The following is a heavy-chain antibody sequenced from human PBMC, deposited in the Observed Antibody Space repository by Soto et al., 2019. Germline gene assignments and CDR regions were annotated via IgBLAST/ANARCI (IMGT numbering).Heavy chain of an antibody. CDR3: ARYCTLTSVNCYSAY. Sequence: SGGSLRLSCAASGFTFSDYYMSWIRQAPGKGLEWVSYISSSGDTDYADSVKGRFTISRDNAKNSLSLQMNSLRAEDTAVYYCARYCTLTSVNCYSAYWGQGTLVTVSS. CDR1: GFTFSDYY. V-gene: IGHV3-11*01. D-gene: IGHD2-2*02. J-gene: IGHJ4*02. CDR2: ISSSGDT.